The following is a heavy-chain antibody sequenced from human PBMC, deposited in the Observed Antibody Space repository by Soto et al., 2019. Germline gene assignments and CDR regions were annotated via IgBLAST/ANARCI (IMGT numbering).Heavy chain of an antibody. Sequence: GGSLRLSCAASGVTVSSNYMSWVRQAPGKGLEWVSVIYSGGSTYYADSVKGRFTISRDNSKNTLYLQMNSLRAEDTAVYYCARDRMGCTNCPYYYYYMDVWGKGTTVTVSS. CDR2: IYSGGST. V-gene: IGHV3-66*01. CDR1: GVTVSSNY. J-gene: IGHJ6*03. CDR3: ARDRMGCTNCPYYYYYMDV. D-gene: IGHD2-8*01.